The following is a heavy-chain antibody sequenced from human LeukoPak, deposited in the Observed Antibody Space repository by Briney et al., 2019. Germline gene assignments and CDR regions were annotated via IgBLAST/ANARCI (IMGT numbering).Heavy chain of an antibody. CDR1: GFTFSSYA. D-gene: IGHD2-2*01. V-gene: IGHV3-23*01. J-gene: IGHJ4*02. Sequence: PGGSLRLSCAASGFTFSSYAMSWVRQAPGKGLEWVSAISGSGGSTYYADSVKGRFTISRDNSKNTLYLQMNSLRAEDTAVYYCAKSSPNYQLPPFVFDYWGQGTLVTVSS. CDR3: AKSSPNYQLPPFVFDY. CDR2: ISGSGGST.